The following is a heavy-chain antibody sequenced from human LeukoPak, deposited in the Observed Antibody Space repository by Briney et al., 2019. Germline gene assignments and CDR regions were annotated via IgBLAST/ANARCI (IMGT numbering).Heavy chain of an antibody. CDR3: ARDTVVSGTYSDAIDI. Sequence: PSETLSLTCTVSGGTISSGSYYWSWIRQPAGKGLEWIGRIYSSGSTNYNPSLKSRVTISADTSKNQFSLRLSSVTAADTAVYYCARDTVVSGTYSDAIDIWGQGTMVTVSS. CDR1: GGTISSGSYY. J-gene: IGHJ3*02. D-gene: IGHD1-26*01. CDR2: IYSSGST. V-gene: IGHV4-61*02.